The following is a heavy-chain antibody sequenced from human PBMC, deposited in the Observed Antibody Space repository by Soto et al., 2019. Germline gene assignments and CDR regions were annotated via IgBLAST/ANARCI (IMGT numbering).Heavy chain of an antibody. CDR3: AKEVGYISGYDYFDY. J-gene: IGHJ4*02. Sequence: EVQLLGSGGGLVQPGGSLRLSCAASGFTFSSYAMSWVRQAPGKGLEWVSGISGSGVSTHYADSVKGRFTISRDNSKNTLYLQMNSLRAEDTAVYYCAKEVGYISGYDYFDYWGQGTLVTVSS. CDR1: GFTFSSYA. V-gene: IGHV3-23*01. D-gene: IGHD6-19*01. CDR2: ISGSGVST.